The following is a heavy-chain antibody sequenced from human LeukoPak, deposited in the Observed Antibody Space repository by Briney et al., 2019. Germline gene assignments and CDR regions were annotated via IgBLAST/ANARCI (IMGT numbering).Heavy chain of an antibody. J-gene: IGHJ4*02. CDR2: ISSSTSYI. V-gene: IGHV3-21*01. CDR3: AGGSGDYSPDY. D-gene: IGHD4-17*01. Sequence: GGSDRLSCAASGFTFSSYSMNWVRQAPGKGLEWVSSISSSTSYIYYADSVKGRFTISRDNAKNTLYLQMNSLRAEDTAVYYCAGGSGDYSPDYWGQGTLVTVSS. CDR1: GFTFSSYS.